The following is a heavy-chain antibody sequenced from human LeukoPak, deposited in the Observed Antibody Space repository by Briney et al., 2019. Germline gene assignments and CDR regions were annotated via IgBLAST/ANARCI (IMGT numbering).Heavy chain of an antibody. CDR3: ARVVTMVRGVIRYYFDY. CDR2: INPNSGGT. D-gene: IGHD3-10*01. J-gene: IGHJ4*02. Sequence: ASVKVSCKASGYTFTGYYMHWVRQAPGQGLEWMGWINPNSGGTNYAQKFQGRVAMTRDTSISTAYMELSRLRSDDTAVYYCARVVTMVRGVIRYYFDYWGQGTLVTVSS. V-gene: IGHV1-2*02. CDR1: GYTFTGYY.